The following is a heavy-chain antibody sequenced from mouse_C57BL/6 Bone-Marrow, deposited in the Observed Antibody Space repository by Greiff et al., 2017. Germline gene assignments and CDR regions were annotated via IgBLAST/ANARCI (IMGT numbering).Heavy chain of an antibody. J-gene: IGHJ3*01. CDR1: GYTFTSYW. V-gene: IGHV1-64*01. CDR2: IHPNSGST. CDR3: AIYYYYVAWFAY. D-gene: IGHD2-4*01. Sequence: QVQLQQPGAELVKPGASVTLSCKASGYTFTSYWMHWVKQRPGQGLEWIGMIHPNSGSTNYNEKFKSKATLTVDKSSSTAYMQLSSLTSEYSAVYYCAIYYYYVAWFAYWGQGTLVTVSA.